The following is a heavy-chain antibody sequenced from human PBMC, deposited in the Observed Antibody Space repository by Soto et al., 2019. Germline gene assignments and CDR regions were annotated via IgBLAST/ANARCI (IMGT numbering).Heavy chain of an antibody. Sequence: QVQLVESGGGVFQPGGSLRLSVAASVFTLSSYAMHWVRQVPGRGLEWGEVISYDGSNKYYADSVKGRFTISRDNSKNTLYLQMNSLRAEDTAVYYCAREGITMIVVVDYYGMDVWGQGTTVTVSS. CDR3: AREGITMIVVVDYYGMDV. J-gene: IGHJ6*02. CDR2: ISYDGSNK. CDR1: VFTLSSYA. D-gene: IGHD3-22*01. V-gene: IGHV3-30-3*01.